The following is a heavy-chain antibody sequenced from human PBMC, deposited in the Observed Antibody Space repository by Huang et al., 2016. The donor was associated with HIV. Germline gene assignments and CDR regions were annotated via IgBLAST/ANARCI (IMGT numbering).Heavy chain of an antibody. Sequence: QVQLVESGGGVVQPGRSLRLSCADSGFTFSSYGMHWVRQAPGEGMEWVAVISYDGGDKYEADSVTGRFTISRDNSKNTLYLQMNSLRAEDTALYYCAKDKVRGITLYYFDYWGQGTLVTVSS. CDR3: AKDKVRGITLYYFDY. CDR1: GFTFSSYG. D-gene: IGHD3-10*01. J-gene: IGHJ4*02. CDR2: ISYDGGDK. V-gene: IGHV3-30*18.